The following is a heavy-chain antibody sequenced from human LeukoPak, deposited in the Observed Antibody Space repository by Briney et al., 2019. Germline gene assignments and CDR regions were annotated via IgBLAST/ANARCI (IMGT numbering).Heavy chain of an antibody. V-gene: IGHV3-53*01. CDR1: GFTLTSKY. CDR2: IYDDDQT. D-gene: IGHD4-11*01. Sequence: PGGSLRLSCAASGFTLTSKYMSWLRQAPGKGLEWVSIIYDDDQTHYADSVRGRFTISRDKSKNTLYFQMNSLRAEDTAVYYCARHYSDLLTYFDFWGQGTLVTVSS. J-gene: IGHJ4*02. CDR3: ARHYSDLLTYFDF.